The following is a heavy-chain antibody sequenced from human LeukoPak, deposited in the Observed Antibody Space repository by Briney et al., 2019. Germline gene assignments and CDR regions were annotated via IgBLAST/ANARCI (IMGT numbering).Heavy chain of an antibody. CDR2: IIPILGIA. V-gene: IGHV1-69*04. CDR3: ARDRSASGSYYYYYMDV. D-gene: IGHD1-26*01. CDR1: GGTFSSYA. J-gene: IGHJ6*03. Sequence: SVKVSCKASGGTFSSYAISWVRQAPGQGLEWMGRIIPILGIANYAQKFQGRVTITADKSTSTAYMELSSLRSEDTAVYYCARDRSASGSYYYYYMDVWGNGTTVTVSS.